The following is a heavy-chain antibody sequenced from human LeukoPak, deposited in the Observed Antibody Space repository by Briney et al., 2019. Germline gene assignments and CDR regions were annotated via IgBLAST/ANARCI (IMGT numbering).Heavy chain of an antibody. D-gene: IGHD4-17*01. CDR1: GGTFSSYA. Sequence: SVKVSCKASGGTFSSYAISWVRQAPGQGLEWMGGIIPIFGTANYAQKFQGRVTITADESTSTAYMELSRLRSDDTAVYYCARDRGGGDYVLFDPWGQGTLVTVSS. CDR2: IIPIFGTA. J-gene: IGHJ5*02. CDR3: ARDRGGGDYVLFDP. V-gene: IGHV1-69*13.